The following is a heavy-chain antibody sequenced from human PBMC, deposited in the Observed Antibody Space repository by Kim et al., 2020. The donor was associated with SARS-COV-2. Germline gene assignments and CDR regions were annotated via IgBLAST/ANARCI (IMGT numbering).Heavy chain of an antibody. D-gene: IGHD3-3*01. CDR3: ARRAMADDFWSGWG. J-gene: IGHJ4*02. Sequence: NPSLKSRVTISVDTSKNQFSLKLSSVTAADTAVYYCARRAMADDFWSGWGWGQGTLVTVSS. V-gene: IGHV4-39*01.